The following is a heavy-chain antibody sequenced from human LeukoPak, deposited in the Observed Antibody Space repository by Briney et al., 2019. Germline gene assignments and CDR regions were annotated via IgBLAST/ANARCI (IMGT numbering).Heavy chain of an antibody. CDR2: INHSGST. V-gene: IGHV4-38-2*02. CDR3: ARAVVAAAFDH. CDR1: GYSISSGYY. D-gene: IGHD2-15*01. Sequence: SETLSLTCPVSGYSISSGYYWGWIRQPPGKGLEWIGEINHSGSTNYNPSLKSRVTISVDTSKNQFSLKLSSVTAADTAVYYCARAVVAAAFDHWGQGTLVTVSS. J-gene: IGHJ4*02.